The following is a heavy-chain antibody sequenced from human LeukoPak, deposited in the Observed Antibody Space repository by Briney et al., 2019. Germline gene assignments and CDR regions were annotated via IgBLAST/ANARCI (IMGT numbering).Heavy chain of an antibody. D-gene: IGHD5-24*01. J-gene: IGHJ4*02. V-gene: IGHV5-51*01. CDR2: IYPGDSDT. Sequence: GESLKISCKGSGYSFTNYWIGWMRQMPGKGLEWMGIIYPGDSDTRYSPSFQGQVTISADKSISTAYLQWSSLKASDTAMHYCARPSGKRWMATTFDYWGQGTLVTVSS. CDR3: ARPSGKRWMATTFDY. CDR1: GYSFTNYW.